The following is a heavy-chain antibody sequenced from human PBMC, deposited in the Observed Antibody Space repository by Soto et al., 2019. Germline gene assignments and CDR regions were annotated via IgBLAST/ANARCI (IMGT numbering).Heavy chain of an antibody. J-gene: IGHJ4*02. CDR1: GFTFSSYA. D-gene: IGHD3-16*02. CDR3: AKGIYIWGSYRPSPGDY. Sequence: EVQLLESGGGLVQPGGSLRLSYAASGFTFSSYAMSWVRQAPGKGLEWVSAISGSGGSTYYADSVKGRFTISRDNSKNTLYLQMNSLRAEDTAVYYCAKGIYIWGSYRPSPGDYWGQGTLVTVSS. CDR2: ISGSGGST. V-gene: IGHV3-23*01.